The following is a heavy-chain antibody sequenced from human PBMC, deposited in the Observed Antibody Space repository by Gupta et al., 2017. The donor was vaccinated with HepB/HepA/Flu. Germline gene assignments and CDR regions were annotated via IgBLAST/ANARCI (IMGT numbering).Heavy chain of an antibody. CDR3: ARGGSGWYFDY. CDR1: GFTFSCYG. CDR2: IWYDGRNK. D-gene: IGHD6-19*01. Sequence: QVQLVESGGGVVQPGRSLRLSCAASGFTFSCYGMHWVRQAPGKRLEWVAVIWYDGRNKYYADSVKGRFTSSRDNSKNTLYLQMNSLRAEDTAVYYCARGGSGWYFDYWGQGTLVTGSS. V-gene: IGHV3-33*01. J-gene: IGHJ4*02.